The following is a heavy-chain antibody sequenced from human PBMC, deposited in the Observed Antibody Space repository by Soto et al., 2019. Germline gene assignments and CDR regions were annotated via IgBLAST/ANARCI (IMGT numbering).Heavy chain of an antibody. CDR1: GGTFSSYA. D-gene: IGHD5-18*01. CDR3: ARPVDTAMVNYYYYGMDV. Sequence: SVKVSCKASGGTFSSYAISWVRQAPGQGLEWMGGIIPIFGTANYAQKFQGRVTITADESTSTAYMELSSVRSEDTAVYYCARPVDTAMVNYYYYGMDVSGKVSTVTV. J-gene: IGHJ6*04. V-gene: IGHV1-69*13. CDR2: IIPIFGTA.